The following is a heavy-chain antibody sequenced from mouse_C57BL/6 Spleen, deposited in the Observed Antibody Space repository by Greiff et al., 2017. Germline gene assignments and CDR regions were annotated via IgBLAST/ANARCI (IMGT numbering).Heavy chain of an antibody. Sequence: EVMLVESGAELVRPGASVKLSCTASGFNIKDDYMHWVKQRPEQGLEWIGWIDPENGDTEYASKFQGKATITADTSSNTAYLQLSSLTSEDTAVYYCTTGLGAAMDYWGQGTSVTVSS. CDR1: GFNIKDDY. CDR2: IDPENGDT. CDR3: TTGLGAAMDY. D-gene: IGHD3-3*01. J-gene: IGHJ4*01. V-gene: IGHV14-4*01.